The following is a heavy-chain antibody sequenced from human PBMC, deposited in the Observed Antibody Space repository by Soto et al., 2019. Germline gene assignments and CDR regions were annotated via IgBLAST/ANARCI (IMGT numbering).Heavy chain of an antibody. CDR2: ISSSSSYI. Sequence: GGSMRLSWAAAGCTFSSFSGNWVRPAPGKGLEWVSSISSSSSYIYYADSVKGRFTISRDNAKNSLYLQMNSLRAEDTAVYYCARSTPDAFDIWGQGTMVTVSS. CDR3: ARSTPDAFDI. J-gene: IGHJ3*02. D-gene: IGHD2-15*01. CDR1: GCTFSSFS. V-gene: IGHV3-21*01.